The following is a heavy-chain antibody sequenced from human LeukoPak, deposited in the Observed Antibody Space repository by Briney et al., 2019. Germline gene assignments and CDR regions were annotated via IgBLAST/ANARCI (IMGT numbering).Heavy chain of an antibody. Sequence: SETLSLTCTASGGSISSSSYYWGWIRQPPGKGLEWIGSIYYSGSTYYNPSLKSRVTISVDTSKNQFSLKLSSVTAADTAVYYCARAPGGSYFDYWGQGTLVTVSS. CDR2: IYYSGST. D-gene: IGHD3-16*01. J-gene: IGHJ4*02. V-gene: IGHV4-39*07. CDR3: ARAPGGSYFDY. CDR1: GGSISSSSYY.